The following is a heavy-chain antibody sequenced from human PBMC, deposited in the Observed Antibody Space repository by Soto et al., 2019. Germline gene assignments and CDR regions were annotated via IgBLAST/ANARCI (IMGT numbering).Heavy chain of an antibody. CDR2: IRNDGSHR. CDR1: GSAFKIYG. V-gene: IGHV3-33*01. CDR3: ARVSCSKFLKWLDP. Sequence: PGGSLRLSCAASGSAFKIYGMHWVRQAPGKGLEWVAIIRNDGSHRYHADSVKGRFTISRDNSKNMVYLQMDSLRVEDTAVYYCARVSCSKFLKWLDPWGQGTLVTVSS. D-gene: IGHD2-15*01. J-gene: IGHJ5*02.